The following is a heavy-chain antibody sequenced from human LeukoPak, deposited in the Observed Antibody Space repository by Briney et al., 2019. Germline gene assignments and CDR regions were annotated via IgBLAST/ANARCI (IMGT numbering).Heavy chain of an antibody. V-gene: IGHV3-21*01. CDR1: GFTFNIYS. D-gene: IGHD6-13*01. Sequence: GGSLRLSCATSGFTFNIYSINWVRQTPGRGLEWVSSITSSSSYIYYADSVKGRFTVSRDNAKNSLYLQMNSLRAEDTAVYYCARVAPGNGYSDYWGQGTLVTVSS. CDR2: ITSSSSYI. J-gene: IGHJ4*02. CDR3: ARVAPGNGYSDY.